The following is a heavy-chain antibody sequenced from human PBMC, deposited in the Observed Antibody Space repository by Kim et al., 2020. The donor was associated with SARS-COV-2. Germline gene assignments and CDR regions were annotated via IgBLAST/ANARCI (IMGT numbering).Heavy chain of an antibody. Sequence: GGSLRLSCAASGFTFSSYAMTWVRQTPGKGLEWVSTISGGGDRTYNADSVKGRFGISRDNSKNSVYLQMNSLRAEDTAIYYCAKDHDNTAWGQGTTVTVSS. CDR2: ISGGGDRT. J-gene: IGHJ6*02. D-gene: IGHD4-17*01. CDR3: AKDHDNTA. CDR1: GFTFSSYA. V-gene: IGHV3-23*01.